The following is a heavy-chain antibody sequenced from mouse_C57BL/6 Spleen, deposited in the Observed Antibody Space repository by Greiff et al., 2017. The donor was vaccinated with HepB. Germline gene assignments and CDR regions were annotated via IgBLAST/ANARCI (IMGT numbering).Heavy chain of an antibody. D-gene: IGHD2-1*01. CDR2: IDPEDGDT. CDR1: GFNIKDYY. Sequence: EVKLQQSGAELVRPGASVKLSCTASGFNIKDYYMHWVKQRPEQGLEWIGRIDPEDGDTEYAPKFQGKATMTADTSSNTAYLQLSSLTSEDTAVYYCTTYYGNPGAMDYWGQGTSVTVSS. V-gene: IGHV14-1*01. CDR3: TTYYGNPGAMDY. J-gene: IGHJ4*01.